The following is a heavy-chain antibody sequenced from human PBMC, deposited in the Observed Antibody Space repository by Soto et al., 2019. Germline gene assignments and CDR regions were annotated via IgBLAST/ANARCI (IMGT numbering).Heavy chain of an antibody. Sequence: QITLKESGPTLVKPTQTLMLTCTFSGFSLSTSGVGVGWIRQPPGKALEWLALIYWDDDKRYSPSLKSRLTITKDTSKNQVVLTMTNMDPVDTATYYCAHLTYYYDSSGYYSRAEYFQHWGQGTLVTVSS. V-gene: IGHV2-5*02. CDR2: IYWDDDK. D-gene: IGHD3-22*01. CDR3: AHLTYYYDSSGYYSRAEYFQH. CDR1: GFSLSTSGVG. J-gene: IGHJ1*01.